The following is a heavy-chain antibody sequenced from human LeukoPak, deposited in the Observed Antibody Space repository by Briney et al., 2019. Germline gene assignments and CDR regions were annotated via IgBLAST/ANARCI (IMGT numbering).Heavy chain of an antibody. J-gene: IGHJ4*02. CDR3: ARDGWSGYDC. CDR2: INHSGST. D-gene: IGHD3-3*01. CDR1: GGSFSGYY. V-gene: IGHV4-34*01. Sequence: SETLSLTSAVYGGSFSGYYWSWIRQPPGKGLEWIGEINHSGSTNYNPSLKSRVTISVDASKNQFSLKLSSVTAADTAVYYCARDGWSGYDCWGQGTLVTVSS.